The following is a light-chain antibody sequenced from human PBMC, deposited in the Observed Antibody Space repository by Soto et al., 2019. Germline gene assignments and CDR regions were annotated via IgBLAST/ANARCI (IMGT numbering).Light chain of an antibody. Sequence: EFVLTQSPGTLSLSPGERATLSCRASQSVSSSYFAWYQQKPGQPPRLLIYGASSRATGIPDRFSGSGSGTDFTLTISRLEPEDFAVYYCQQYGSSPFTFGPGTKVDIK. CDR3: QQYGSSPFT. J-gene: IGKJ3*01. CDR1: QSVSSSY. V-gene: IGKV3-20*01. CDR2: GAS.